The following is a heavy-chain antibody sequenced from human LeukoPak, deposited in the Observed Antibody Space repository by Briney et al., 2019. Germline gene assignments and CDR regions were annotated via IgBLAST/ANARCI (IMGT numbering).Heavy chain of an antibody. V-gene: IGHV4-61*05. J-gene: IGHJ4*02. D-gene: IGHD6-13*01. CDR2: IYYSGST. CDR3: ARSSSWYQIIDY. CDR1: GGSISTSNYY. Sequence: SETLSLTCTVSGGSISTSNYYWGWIRQPPGKGLEWIGYIYYSGSTNYNPSLKSRVTISVDTSKNQFSLKLSSVTAADTAVYYCARSSSWYQIIDYWGQGTLVTVSS.